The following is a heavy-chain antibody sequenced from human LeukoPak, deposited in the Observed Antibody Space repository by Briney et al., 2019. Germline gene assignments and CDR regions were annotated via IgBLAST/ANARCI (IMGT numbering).Heavy chain of an antibody. CDR1: GFTFSSYA. CDR3: ARDRGEEWLSGY. CDR2: ISYDGSNK. J-gene: IGHJ4*02. D-gene: IGHD3-3*01. Sequence: GGSLRLSCAASGFTFSSYAMHWVRQAPGKGLEWVAVISYDGSNKYYADSVKGRFTISRDNSKNTLYLQMNSLRAEDTAVYYCARDRGEEWLSGYWGQGTLVTVSS. V-gene: IGHV3-30-3*01.